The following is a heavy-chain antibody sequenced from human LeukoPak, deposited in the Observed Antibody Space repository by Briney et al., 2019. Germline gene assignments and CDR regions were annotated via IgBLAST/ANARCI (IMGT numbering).Heavy chain of an antibody. V-gene: IGHV4-30-2*01. Sequence: RSSETLSLTCAVYGGSFSGYYWSWIRQPPGKGLEWIRYIYHSGSTYYNPSLKSRVTISVDRSKNQFSLKLSSVTAADTAVYYCARITMVRGVTPDYWGQGTLVTVSS. D-gene: IGHD3-10*01. CDR1: GGSFSGYY. CDR2: IYHSGST. J-gene: IGHJ4*02. CDR3: ARITMVRGVTPDY.